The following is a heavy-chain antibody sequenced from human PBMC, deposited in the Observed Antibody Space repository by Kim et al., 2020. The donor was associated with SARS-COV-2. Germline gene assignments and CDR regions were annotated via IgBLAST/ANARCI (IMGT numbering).Heavy chain of an antibody. CDR2: IDPSDSYT. J-gene: IGHJ4*02. CDR3: ARLGDYYGSGSYSTYDY. V-gene: IGHV5-10-1*01. CDR1: GYSFTSYW. D-gene: IGHD3-10*01. Sequence: GESLKISCRGSGYSFTSYWISWVRQTPGKGLEWMGGIDPSDSYTYYSPSFQGHVTFSADKRISTAFLQWSGLKASDSAIYYCARLGDYYGSGSYSTYDYWGQGTLVTVSS.